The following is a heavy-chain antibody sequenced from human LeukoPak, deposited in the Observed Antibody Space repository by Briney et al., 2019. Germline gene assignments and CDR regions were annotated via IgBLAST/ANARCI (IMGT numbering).Heavy chain of an antibody. J-gene: IGHJ3*01. CDR3: ARGRGVYPD. CDR1: GGAFSSSDYY. CDR2: IYYSGST. Sequence: KPSETLSLTCTVSGGAFSSSDYYWAWIRQSPGKGLEWIGSIYYSGSTCYNPSLKSRVTISVDTSKDQFSPKLSSVTAADTAVYYCARGRGVYPDWGQGTMVTVSS. V-gene: IGHV4-39*01. D-gene: IGHD2-8*01.